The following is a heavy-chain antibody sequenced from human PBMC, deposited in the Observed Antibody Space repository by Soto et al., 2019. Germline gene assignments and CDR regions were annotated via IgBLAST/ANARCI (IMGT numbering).Heavy chain of an antibody. CDR1: GYPFSNYA. CDR2: INAGNGNS. Sequence: QVQLVQSGAEEKKPGASVKVSCKASGYPFSNYAMHWVRQAPGQGLEWMGWINAGNGNSKYSQKFQGRVTITRDTSANTAYMELDSLRSEDTAVYDCATSTYCSSSTCYKWYGMDVWGQGTTVTVSS. J-gene: IGHJ6*02. D-gene: IGHD2-2*01. V-gene: IGHV1-3*05. CDR3: ATSTYCSSSTCYKWYGMDV.